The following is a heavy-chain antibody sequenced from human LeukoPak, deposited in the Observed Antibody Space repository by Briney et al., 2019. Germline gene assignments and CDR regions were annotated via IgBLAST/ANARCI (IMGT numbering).Heavy chain of an antibody. D-gene: IGHD3-10*01. CDR2: ISGSGGTT. CDR1: GFTFSSYS. CDR3: AKGSRPTGDY. V-gene: IGHV3-23*01. Sequence: GGSLRLSCAASGFTFSSYSMNWVRQAPGKGLEWVSSISGSGGTTYYADSVKGRFTISRDNSRDTLYLQMNSLRAEDTAVYYCAKGSRPTGDYWGQGTLVTVSS. J-gene: IGHJ4*02.